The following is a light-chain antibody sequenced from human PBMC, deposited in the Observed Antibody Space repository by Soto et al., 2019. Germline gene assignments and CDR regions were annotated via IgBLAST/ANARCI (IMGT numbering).Light chain of an antibody. CDR3: QQRSNRIT. J-gene: IGKJ5*01. CDR1: QSVAGS. V-gene: IGKV3-11*01. Sequence: EFVLTQSPATMSLSPAARAILSCRASQSVAGSLAWYQQKPGQDPRLLIYDISTRAAAIPARFSGSGSGTDFTLTVSSLEPEDFALYYCQQRSNRITVGKGRRLEIK. CDR2: DIS.